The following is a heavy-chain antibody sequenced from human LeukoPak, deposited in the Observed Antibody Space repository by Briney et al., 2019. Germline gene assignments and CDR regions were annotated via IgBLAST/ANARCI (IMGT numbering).Heavy chain of an antibody. Sequence: PSETLSLTCAVYGGSFSGYYWSWIRQPPGKGLEWIGEINHSGSTNYNPSLKSRVTISVDTSKNQFSLKLSSVTAADTAVYYCARTKQWLVYSTDYWGQGTLVTVSS. CDR3: ARTKQWLVYSTDY. D-gene: IGHD6-19*01. CDR2: INHSGST. V-gene: IGHV4-34*01. J-gene: IGHJ4*02. CDR1: GGSFSGYY.